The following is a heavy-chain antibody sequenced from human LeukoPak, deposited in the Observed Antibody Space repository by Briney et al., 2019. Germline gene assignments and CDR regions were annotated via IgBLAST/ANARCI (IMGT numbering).Heavy chain of an antibody. V-gene: IGHV4-39*07. Sequence: SETLSLTCTVSSGSISTSNYYWGWVRQPPGRALEWIGNIFYSGSTYYSPSLKSRITISLDTSRNQFSLKLSSVTAADTAVYYCARRGSGWNRWGQGTLVTVSS. CDR2: IFYSGST. CDR3: ARRGSGWNR. J-gene: IGHJ4*02. D-gene: IGHD6-19*01. CDR1: SGSISTSNYY.